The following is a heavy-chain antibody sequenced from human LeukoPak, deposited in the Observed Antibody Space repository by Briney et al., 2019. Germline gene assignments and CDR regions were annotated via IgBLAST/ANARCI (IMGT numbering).Heavy chain of an antibody. CDR3: ASWGGVGCGDDPPFDY. Sequence: GGSLRLSCAASGFTFSSYAMSWVRQAPGKGLEWVSAISGSGGSTYYADSVKGRFTISRDNSKNTLYLQMNSLRAEDTAVYYCASWGGVGCGDDPPFDYWGQGTLVTVSS. CDR2: ISGSGGST. V-gene: IGHV3-23*01. D-gene: IGHD3-16*01. J-gene: IGHJ4*02. CDR1: GFTFSSYA.